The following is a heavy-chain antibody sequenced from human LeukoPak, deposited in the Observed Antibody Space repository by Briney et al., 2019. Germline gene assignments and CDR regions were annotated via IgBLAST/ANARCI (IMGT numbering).Heavy chain of an antibody. Sequence: PSETLSLTCTVSGGSISSYYWSWIRQPAGKGLECIGRIYTSGSTNYNPSLKSRVTMSVDTSKNQFSLKLSSVTAADTAVYYCARDYGDYAYYYYYYMDVWGKGTTVTVSS. CDR2: IYTSGST. J-gene: IGHJ6*03. D-gene: IGHD4-17*01. CDR1: GGSISSYY. CDR3: ARDYGDYAYYYYYYMDV. V-gene: IGHV4-4*07.